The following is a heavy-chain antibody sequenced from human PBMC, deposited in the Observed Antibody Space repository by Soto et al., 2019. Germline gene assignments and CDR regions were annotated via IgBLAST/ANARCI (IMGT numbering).Heavy chain of an antibody. V-gene: IGHV1-18*01. CDR2: ISAYNGNT. J-gene: IGHJ6*02. Sequence: ASVRVSCKASGYTFTSYGISWVRQAPGQVLEWMGLISAYNGNTNYAQKLQGRVTMNTDTSTSTAYMELRSLRSDDTAVYYCARDGNTMIVGALRYGMDVGGQGTTVTVSS. D-gene: IGHD3-22*01. CDR1: GYTFTSYG. CDR3: ARDGNTMIVGALRYGMDV.